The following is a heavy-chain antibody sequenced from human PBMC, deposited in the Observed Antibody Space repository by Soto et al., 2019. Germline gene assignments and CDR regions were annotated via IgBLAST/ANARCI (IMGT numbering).Heavy chain of an antibody. Sequence: GGSLRLSCAASGFTFSSYGMHWVRQAPGKGLEWVAVIWYDGSNKYYADSVKGRFTISRDNSKNTLYLQMNSLRAEDTAVYYCARSYYCSGGSCYPNDAFDIWGQGTMVTVSS. CDR1: GFTFSSYG. CDR3: ARSYYCSGGSCYPNDAFDI. J-gene: IGHJ3*02. CDR2: IWYDGSNK. D-gene: IGHD2-15*01. V-gene: IGHV3-33*01.